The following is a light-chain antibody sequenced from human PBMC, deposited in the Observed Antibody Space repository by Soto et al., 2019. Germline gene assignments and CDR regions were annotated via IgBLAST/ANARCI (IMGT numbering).Light chain of an antibody. Sequence: QSALTQPASVSGSPGQSITISCTGTSSDVGGYNYVSWYQQHPGKAPKFMIYDVSNRPSGVSNRFSGSKSVNTASLTISGLQAEDEADYYCCSYTRSSTLEVVFGGGTELTVL. V-gene: IGLV2-14*01. CDR2: DVS. CDR3: CSYTRSSTLEVV. J-gene: IGLJ2*01. CDR1: SSDVGGYNY.